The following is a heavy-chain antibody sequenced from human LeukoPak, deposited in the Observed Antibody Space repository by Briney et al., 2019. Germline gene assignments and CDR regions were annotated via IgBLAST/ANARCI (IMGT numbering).Heavy chain of an antibody. Sequence: GGSLRLSRAASGFTFSNAWMTWVRQAPGKGLEWVSGISGDGASTHYAESVKGQFTISRDNSQNTLFLQMNSLRVEDTAIYYCAKDSYVSGRPLHTFDVWGQGSMVTVSS. CDR3: AKDSYVSGRPLHTFDV. D-gene: IGHD3-10*01. CDR1: GFTFSNAW. V-gene: IGHV3-23*01. J-gene: IGHJ3*01. CDR2: ISGDGAST.